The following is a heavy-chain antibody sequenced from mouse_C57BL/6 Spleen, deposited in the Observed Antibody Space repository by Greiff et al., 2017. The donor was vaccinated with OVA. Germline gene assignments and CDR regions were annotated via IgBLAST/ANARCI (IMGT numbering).Heavy chain of an antibody. J-gene: IGHJ2*01. CDR2: IDPETGGT. V-gene: IGHV1-15*01. CDR1: GYTFTDYE. Sequence: QVQLQQSGAELVRPGASVTLSCKASGYTFTDYEMHWVKQTPVHGLEWIGAIDPETGGTAYTQKLTGKAILTADKASSTADMELRSLTSEYSAVYYCTRAWTGGVYYFDYWGQGTTLTVSS. CDR3: TRAWTGGVYYFDY.